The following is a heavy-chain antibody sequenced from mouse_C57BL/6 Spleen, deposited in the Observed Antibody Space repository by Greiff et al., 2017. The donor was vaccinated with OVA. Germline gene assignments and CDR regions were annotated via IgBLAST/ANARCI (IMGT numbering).Heavy chain of an antibody. CDR1: GFNIKDYY. V-gene: IGHV14-2*01. J-gene: IGHJ4*01. Sequence: VQLQQSGAELVKPGASVKLSCTASGFNIKDYYMHWVKQRTEQGLEWIGRIDPEDGETKYAPKFQGKATITADTASNTAYLQLSSLTSEDTAVYYCTRNYYGSSYDYYAMDYWGQGTSVTVSS. CDR2: IDPEDGET. D-gene: IGHD1-1*01. CDR3: TRNYYGSSYDYYAMDY.